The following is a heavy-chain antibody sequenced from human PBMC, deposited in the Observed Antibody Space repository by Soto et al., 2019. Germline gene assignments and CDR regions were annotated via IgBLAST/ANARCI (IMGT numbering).Heavy chain of an antibody. V-gene: IGHV4-30-2*01. J-gene: IGHJ6*02. CDR1: GGSISSGGYS. CDR2: IYHSGST. CDR3: ARGDNYYYGMDV. Sequence: SETLSLTCAVSGGSISSGGYSWSWIRQPPGKGLEWIGYIYHSGSTYYNPSLKSRVTISVDRSKNQFSLKLSSVTAADTAVYYCARGDNYYYGMDVWGQGTTVTVSS. D-gene: IGHD2-15*01.